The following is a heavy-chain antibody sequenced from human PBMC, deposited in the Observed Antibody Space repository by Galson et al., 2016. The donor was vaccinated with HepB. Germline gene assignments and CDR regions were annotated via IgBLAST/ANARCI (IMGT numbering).Heavy chain of an antibody. CDR3: TQWPTRTGLDF. V-gene: IGHV1-24*01. CDR2: FDPEDGET. D-gene: IGHD3/OR15-3a*01. J-gene: IGHJ4*02. Sequence: SVKVSCKVFGYTLTELPMNWVRQAPGKGLEWLGRFDPEDGETIYAQKFQGRVTMTEDTSTDTAYMELSSLRSEDTAVYYCTQWPTRTGLDFWDQGTLVTVSS. CDR1: GYTLTELP.